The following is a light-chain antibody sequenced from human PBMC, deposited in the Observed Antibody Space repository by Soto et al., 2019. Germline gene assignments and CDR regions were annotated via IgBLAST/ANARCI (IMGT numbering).Light chain of an antibody. CDR2: DAS. CDR3: QQFSLYWA. Sequence: DIHMTQSPCTLSASVKAGVTFTCRASQSISSWLAWYQQEPGKAPKLLIYDASSLESGVPSRFSGSGYGTEFILTISSLQPDDFATYYCQQFSLYWAFGQGTKVDI. J-gene: IGKJ1*01. V-gene: IGKV1-5*01. CDR1: QSISSW.